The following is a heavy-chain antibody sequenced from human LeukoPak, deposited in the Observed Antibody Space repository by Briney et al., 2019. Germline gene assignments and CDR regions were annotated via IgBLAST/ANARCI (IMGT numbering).Heavy chain of an antibody. Sequence: GASVKVSCKVSGYTLTELSMHWVRQAPGKGLEWMGGFDPEDGETIYAQKFQGRVTMTEDTSTDTAYMELSSLRSEDTAVYYCATRFWYYGSGSYQTPDYWGQGTLVTVSS. CDR2: FDPEDGET. CDR1: GYTLTELS. V-gene: IGHV1-24*01. CDR3: ATRFWYYGSGSYQTPDY. J-gene: IGHJ4*02. D-gene: IGHD3-10*01.